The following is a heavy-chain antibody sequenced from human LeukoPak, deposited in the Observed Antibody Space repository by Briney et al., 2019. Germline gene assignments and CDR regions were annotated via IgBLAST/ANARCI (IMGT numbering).Heavy chain of an antibody. Sequence: PSETLSLTCTVSGGSISSYYWSWIRQPPGKGLEWIGYIYYSGSTNYNPSLKSRVTISVDTTKNLFSLRLRSVTAADTAVYFWARGRVSSSTWYSTYYYYFYMDVWGKGTTVTVSS. V-gene: IGHV4-59*01. CDR1: GGSISSYY. J-gene: IGHJ6*03. CDR2: IYYSGST. CDR3: ARGRVSSSTWYSTYYYYFYMDV. D-gene: IGHD1-1*01.